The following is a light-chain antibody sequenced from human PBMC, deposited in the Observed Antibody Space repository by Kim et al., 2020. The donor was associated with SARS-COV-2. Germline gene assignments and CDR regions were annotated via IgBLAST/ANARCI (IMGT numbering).Light chain of an antibody. CDR1: SSDVGSYNL. Sequence: GQSLTITSTGTSSDVGSYNLVSCYQQNPGKAPKLMIYEVSKRPSGVSNRFSGSKSGNTASLTISGLQAEDEADYYCCSYAGSSTWVFGGGTQLTVL. CDR2: EVS. CDR3: CSYAGSSTWV. V-gene: IGLV2-23*02. J-gene: IGLJ3*02.